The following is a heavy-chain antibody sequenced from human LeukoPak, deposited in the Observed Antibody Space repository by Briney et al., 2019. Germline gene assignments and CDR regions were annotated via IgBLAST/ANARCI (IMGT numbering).Heavy chain of an antibody. V-gene: IGHV3-53*01. CDR3: ARDRGVSSGYYGSYYYGMDV. CDR2: IYSGGST. D-gene: IGHD3-22*01. CDR1: GFTFNSYA. Sequence: QSGGSLRLSCAASGFTFNSYAMTWVRQAPGKGLEWVSVIYSGGSTYYADSVKGRFTISRDNSKNTLYLQMNSLRAEDTAVYYCARDRGVSSGYYGSYYYGMDVWGQGTTVTVSS. J-gene: IGHJ6*02.